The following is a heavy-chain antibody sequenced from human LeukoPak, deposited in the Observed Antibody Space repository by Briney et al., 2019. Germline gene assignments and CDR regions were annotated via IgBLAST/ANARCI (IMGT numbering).Heavy chain of an antibody. D-gene: IGHD3-22*01. CDR2: ISSSGSTI. J-gene: IGHJ4*02. V-gene: IGHV3-11*01. CDR1: GFTFSDYY. Sequence: GGSLRLSCAASGFTFSDYYMSWIRQARGKGLEWVSYISSSGSTIYYADSVKGRFTISRDNAKNSLYLQMNSLRAEDTAVYYCARNYYDSSGYYYDYWGQGTLVTVSS. CDR3: ARNYYDSSGYYYDY.